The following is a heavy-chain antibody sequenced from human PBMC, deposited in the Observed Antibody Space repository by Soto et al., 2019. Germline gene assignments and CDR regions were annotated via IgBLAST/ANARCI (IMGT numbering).Heavy chain of an antibody. Sequence: GGSLRLSCAASGFTFSSYALSWVRQAPGKGLEWASAISGSGGSTYYADSVKGRFTISRDNSKNTLYLQMNSLRAEDTAVYYCAKDLDVCGGDCGSGGFDYWGQGTLVTVSS. V-gene: IGHV3-23*01. J-gene: IGHJ4*02. CDR3: AKDLDVCGGDCGSGGFDY. D-gene: IGHD2-21*02. CDR2: ISGSGGST. CDR1: GFTFSSYA.